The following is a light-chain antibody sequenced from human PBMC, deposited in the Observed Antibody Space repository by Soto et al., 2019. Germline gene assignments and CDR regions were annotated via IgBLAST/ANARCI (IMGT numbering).Light chain of an antibody. CDR3: QSYDSSPYRV. CDR2: EDN. CDR1: SGSIASNY. J-gene: IGLJ3*02. V-gene: IGLV6-57*03. Sequence: NFMLTQPHSVSESPGKTVTISCTRSSGSIASNYVQWYQQRPGSAPTTVIYEDNQRPSGVPDRFSGSIDSSSNSASLTISGLKTEDEADYYCQSYDSSPYRVFGGGTKVTVL.